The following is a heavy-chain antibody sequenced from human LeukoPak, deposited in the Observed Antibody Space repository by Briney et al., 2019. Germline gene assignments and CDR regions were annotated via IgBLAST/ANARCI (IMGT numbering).Heavy chain of an antibody. CDR2: IWFDGSNK. D-gene: IGHD3-10*01. CDR1: GFTFSNYG. Sequence: PGGSLRLSCAASGFTFSNYGMHWVRQAPGKGLEWVAGIWFDGSNKYYADSVKGRFTISRDNSKSTLYLQLNSLRAEDTAVYYCARGGGDDAFDIWGQGTMVTVSS. CDR3: ARGGGDDAFDI. V-gene: IGHV3-33*01. J-gene: IGHJ3*02.